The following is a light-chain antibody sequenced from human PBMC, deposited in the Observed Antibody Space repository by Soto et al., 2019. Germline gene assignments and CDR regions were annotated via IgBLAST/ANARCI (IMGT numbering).Light chain of an antibody. CDR2: AAD. J-gene: IGKJ1*01. Sequence: DIQMTQPPSSLSASVGDRVTIICLASQSISTCVNWYQQKPGKAPTLLIYAADRFQSGGPSWFSGRGSGTDLTPNISSLPPENFATYSCELSLSSARTFGQGTKV. CDR3: ELSLSSART. CDR1: QSISTC. V-gene: IGKV1-39*01.